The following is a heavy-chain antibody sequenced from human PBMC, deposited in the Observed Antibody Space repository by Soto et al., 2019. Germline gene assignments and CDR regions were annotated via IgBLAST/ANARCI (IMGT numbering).Heavy chain of an antibody. Sequence: GEALKISCKGSGYSFTSYWISRVRQIPRKGLEWIGRIDPSDCNTNYSPSFQGHVTISADKSISTAYLQWSSLKGSDTAMYYCARSRSVWGSYRYTPYYYYGMDVWGQGTTVTVSS. CDR2: IDPSDCNT. D-gene: IGHD3-16*02. CDR1: GYSFTSYW. J-gene: IGHJ6*02. CDR3: ARSRSVWGSYRYTPYYYYGMDV. V-gene: IGHV5-10-1*01.